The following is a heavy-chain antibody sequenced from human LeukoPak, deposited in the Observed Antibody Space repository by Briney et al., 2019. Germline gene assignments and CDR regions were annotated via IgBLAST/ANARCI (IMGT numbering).Heavy chain of an antibody. CDR2: ISGSGGST. CDR1: GFTFSSYA. CDR3: AKSGYCSSTSCNYYYYGMDV. Sequence: PGGSLRLSCAASGFTFSSYAMSWVRQAPGKGPEWVSAISGSGGSTYYGDSVKGRFTISRDNSKNTLYLQMNSLRAEDTAVYYCAKSGYCSSTSCNYYYYGMDVWGQGTTVTVSS. D-gene: IGHD2-2*01. V-gene: IGHV3-23*01. J-gene: IGHJ6*02.